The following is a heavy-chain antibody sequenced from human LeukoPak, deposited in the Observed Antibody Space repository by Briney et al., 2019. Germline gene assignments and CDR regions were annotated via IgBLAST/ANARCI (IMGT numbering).Heavy chain of an antibody. CDR1: GFTFSSYS. J-gene: IGHJ4*02. CDR3: ARGPRGSSSDY. Sequence: GGSLRLSCAASGFTFSSYSMNWVRQAPGKGLEWVSSISSSSSYVYYADSVKGRFTISRDNSRNMVYLQMNSLRAEDTAVYYCARGPRGSSSDYWGQGTLVTVSS. D-gene: IGHD6-6*01. V-gene: IGHV3-21*04. CDR2: ISSSSSYV.